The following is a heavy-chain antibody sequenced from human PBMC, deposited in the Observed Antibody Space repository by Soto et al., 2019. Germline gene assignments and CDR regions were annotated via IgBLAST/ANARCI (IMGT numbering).Heavy chain of an antibody. CDR3: ARTGDFWSGYTFDF. CDR1: GFNFSDYE. D-gene: IGHD3-3*01. CDR2: INSGGTTS. J-gene: IGHJ4*02. V-gene: IGHV3-48*03. Sequence: GGSLSLSCEASGFNFSDYEMNWVRQTRGKGLKWLSYINSGGTTSYYADSLRGRFTISRDNAKNLLYLQINSLRADDTAVYHCARTGDFWSGYTFDFWGQGALVTVSS.